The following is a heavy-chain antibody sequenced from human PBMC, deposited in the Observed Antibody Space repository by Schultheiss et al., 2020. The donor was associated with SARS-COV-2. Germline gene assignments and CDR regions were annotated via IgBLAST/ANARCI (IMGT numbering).Heavy chain of an antibody. Sequence: SETLSLTCAVYGGSFSGYYWSWVRQPPGKGLEWIGSIYYSGSTNYNPSLKSRVTMSVDTSKNQFSLKLSSVTAADTAVYYCARNLGFSDYWGQGTLVTVSS. D-gene: IGHD3-10*01. CDR2: IYYSGST. CDR1: GGSFSGYY. V-gene: IGHV4-34*01. J-gene: IGHJ4*02. CDR3: ARNLGFSDY.